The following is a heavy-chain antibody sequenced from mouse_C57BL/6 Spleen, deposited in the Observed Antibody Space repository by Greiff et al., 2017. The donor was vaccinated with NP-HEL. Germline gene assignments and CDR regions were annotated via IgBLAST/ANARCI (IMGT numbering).Heavy chain of an antibody. CDR3: ARWGDDSSYWYFDV. Sequence: VQLQESGPELVRPGASVKLSCKASGYTFTDYYINWVMQRPGQGLVWIARIFPGSGNTYYNEKFKGKATLTAEKPSSTAYMQLSSLTSEESAVYFCARWGDDSSYWYFDVWGTGTTVTVSS. CDR2: IFPGSGNT. V-gene: IGHV1-76*01. CDR1: GYTFTDYY. J-gene: IGHJ1*03. D-gene: IGHD1-1*01.